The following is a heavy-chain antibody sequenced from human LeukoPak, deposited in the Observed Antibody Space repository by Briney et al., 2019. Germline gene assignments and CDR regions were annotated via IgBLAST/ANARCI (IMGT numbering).Heavy chain of an antibody. CDR2: IYTSGST. CDR1: GGSLSSYY. CDR3: ARKGRVKGWELQGALFDY. Sequence: SETLSLTCTVSGGSLSSYYWSWIRQPAGKGLEWIGRIYTSGSTNYNPSLKSRVTMSVDTSKNQFSLKLSSVTAADTAVYYCARKGRVKGWELQGALFDYWGQGTLVTVSS. V-gene: IGHV4-4*07. D-gene: IGHD1-26*01. J-gene: IGHJ4*02.